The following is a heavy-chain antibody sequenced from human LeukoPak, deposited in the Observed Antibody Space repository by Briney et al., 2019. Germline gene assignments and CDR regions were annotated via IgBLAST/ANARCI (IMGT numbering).Heavy chain of an antibody. CDR2: INAGNGNT. CDR3: ATLPRTYYDFWSGYYLTPRFDY. CDR1: GYTFTSYA. J-gene: IGHJ4*02. V-gene: IGHV1-3*03. D-gene: IGHD3-3*01. Sequence: ASVKVSCKASGYTFTSYAMHWVRQAPGQRLEWMGWINAGNGNTKYSQEFQGRVTITRDTSASTAYMELSSLRSEDMAVYYCATLPRTYYDFWSGYYLTPRFDYWGQGTLVTVSP.